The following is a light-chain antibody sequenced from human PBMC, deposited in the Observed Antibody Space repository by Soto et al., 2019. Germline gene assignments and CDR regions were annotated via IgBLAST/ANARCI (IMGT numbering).Light chain of an antibody. Sequence: AIQLTQSPSSLSGSVGDRVTLTCRASQDIRTAVGWYQQKPGRPPRLLIYDASSLQSGVLSRFSGSGSGTDFTLTISRLQPDDVATYYCQQFYSPFYTFGQGTKLELK. CDR1: QDIRTA. CDR2: DAS. V-gene: IGKV1-13*02. CDR3: QQFYSPFYT. J-gene: IGKJ2*01.